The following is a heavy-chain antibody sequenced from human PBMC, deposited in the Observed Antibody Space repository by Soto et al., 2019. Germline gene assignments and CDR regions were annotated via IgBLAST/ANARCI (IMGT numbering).Heavy chain of an antibody. CDR2: ISSGRTYI. CDR3: ARAGRTTVDFYYYMDV. D-gene: IGHD4-17*01. CDR1: GFTFSAYS. Sequence: GGSLRLSCAASGFTFSAYSMNWVRQAPGKGLEWVSSISSGRTYIYYAGSVKGRFTVSRANAKNSLYLQMDSPRAEDTAVYYCARAGRTTVDFYYYMDVWGKGTTVTVSS. J-gene: IGHJ6*03. V-gene: IGHV3-21*01.